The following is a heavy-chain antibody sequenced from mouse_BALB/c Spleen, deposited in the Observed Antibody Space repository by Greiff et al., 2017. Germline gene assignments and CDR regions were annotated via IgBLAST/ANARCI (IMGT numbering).Heavy chain of an antibody. J-gene: IGHJ4*01. D-gene: IGHD2-3*01. CDR2: INPYNDGT. V-gene: IGHV1-14*01. CDR1: GYTFTSYV. CDR3: ARLSFYVGYYESAMDY. Sequence: EVQLQQSGPELVKPGASVKMSCKASGYTFTSYVMHWVKQKPGQGLEWIGYINPYNDGTKYNEKFKGKATLTSDKSSSTAYMELSSLTSEDSAVYYCARLSFYVGYYESAMDYWGQGTSVTVSS.